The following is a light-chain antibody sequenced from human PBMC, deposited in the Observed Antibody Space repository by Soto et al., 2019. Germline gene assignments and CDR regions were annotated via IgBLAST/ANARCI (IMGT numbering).Light chain of an antibody. CDR1: QSISNW. J-gene: IGKJ4*01. CDR3: HQYYGDPLT. V-gene: IGKV1-5*01. CDR2: DAS. Sequence: DIQMTQSPSTLSASVGDRVTITCRASQSISNWLAWYQQKPGKAPQVLIYDASSLKTGVPSRFSGSGSGTEVTLTISYLQPDDFATESGHQYYGDPLTFGGGTRVEMK.